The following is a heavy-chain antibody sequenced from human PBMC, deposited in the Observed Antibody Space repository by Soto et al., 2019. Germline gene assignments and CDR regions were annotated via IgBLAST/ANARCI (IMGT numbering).Heavy chain of an antibody. CDR3: AKDMKYNWNDDDY. J-gene: IGHJ4*01. CDR1: GFTFSSYA. V-gene: IGHV3-23*01. Sequence: GRSLRLSCAASGFTFSSYAMSWVRQAPGKGLEWVSAISGSGDTTYYADSVKGRFTISRDNSKNTLYLQMNSLRVEDTAVYYCAKDMKYNWNDDDYWGHGILVTVS. D-gene: IGHD1-20*01. CDR2: ISGSGDTT.